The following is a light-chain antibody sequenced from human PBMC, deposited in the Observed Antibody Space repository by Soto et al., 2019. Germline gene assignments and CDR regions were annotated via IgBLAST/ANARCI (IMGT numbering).Light chain of an antibody. CDR3: QKRSNWPPIT. Sequence: EIVMTQSPATLSVSPGEWATLSCRASQSVRSNLAWYQQRPGQAPRLLIYDASHRAAGIPDRFSGSGFGTDFTLTISRLEPEDAAVYYCQKRSNWPPITFGQGTRLEIK. CDR2: DAS. J-gene: IGKJ5*01. CDR1: QSVRSN. V-gene: IGKV3-11*01.